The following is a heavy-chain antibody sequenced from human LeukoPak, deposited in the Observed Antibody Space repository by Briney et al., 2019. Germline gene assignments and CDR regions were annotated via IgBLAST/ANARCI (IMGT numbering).Heavy chain of an antibody. V-gene: IGHV4-34*01. CDR3: SIAARGVDY. D-gene: IGHD6-6*01. CDR1: GGSFSGYY. CDR2: INHSGST. Sequence: PSETLSPTCAVYGGSFSGYYWSWIRQPPGKGLEWIGEINHSGSTNYNPSLKSRATVSVDTSKNQFSLKLSSVTAADTAVYYCSIAARGVDYWGQGTLVTVSS. J-gene: IGHJ4*02.